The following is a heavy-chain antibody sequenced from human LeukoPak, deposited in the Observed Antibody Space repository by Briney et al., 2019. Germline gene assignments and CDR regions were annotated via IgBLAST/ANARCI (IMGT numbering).Heavy chain of an antibody. V-gene: IGHV4-30-4*01. D-gene: IGHD3-22*01. Sequence: PSQTLSPTCTVSGGSISSGDYYWSWIRQPPGKGLEWIGYIYYSGSTYYNPSLKSRVTISVDTSKNQFSLKLSSVTAADTAVYYCARWCYYDSSGYSARFDYWGQGTLVTVSS. CDR3: ARWCYYDSSGYSARFDY. J-gene: IGHJ4*02. CDR2: IYYSGST. CDR1: GGSISSGDYY.